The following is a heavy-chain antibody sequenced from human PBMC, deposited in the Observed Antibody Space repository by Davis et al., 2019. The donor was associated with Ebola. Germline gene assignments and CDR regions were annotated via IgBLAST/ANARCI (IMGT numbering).Heavy chain of an antibody. CDR1: GFTFSRYG. CDR3: ARDGGSWSYYYYGMDV. CDR2: IRSEATSQ. J-gene: IGHJ6*02. D-gene: IGHD2-15*01. Sequence: GGPLRLSCEASGFTFSRYGMHWVRQAPGKGLEWVAFIRSEATSQDYGKSVQGRFFISRDDSKNTLYLQMNSLRAEDTAVYYCARDGGSWSYYYYGMDVWGQGTTVTVSS. V-gene: IGHV3-30*02.